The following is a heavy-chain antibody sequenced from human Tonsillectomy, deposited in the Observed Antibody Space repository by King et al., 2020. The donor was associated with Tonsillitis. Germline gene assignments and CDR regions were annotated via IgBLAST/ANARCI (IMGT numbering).Heavy chain of an antibody. CDR3: ARHGMATNWGHYFDY. J-gene: IGHJ4*02. D-gene: IGHD5-24*01. Sequence: QLQESGPGLVKASETLSLTCTVSGGSISSGTYYWGWIRQPPGKGLEWIGSLSYSGSTYYNPSLKCRVTISVDTSKNQFSLELTSVTAADTAVYYCARHGMATNWGHYFDYWGQGTLVTVSS. V-gene: IGHV4-39*01. CDR1: GGSISSGTYY. CDR2: LSYSGST.